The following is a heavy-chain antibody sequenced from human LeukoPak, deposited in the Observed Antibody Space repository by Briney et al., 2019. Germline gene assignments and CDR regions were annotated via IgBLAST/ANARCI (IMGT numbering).Heavy chain of an antibody. CDR1: GFTVSSDY. J-gene: IGHJ6*02. V-gene: IGHV3-53*01. Sequence: GGSLRLSCAASGFTVSSDYMSWVRQAPGKGLEWVSVIYSGGSTYYADSVKGRFTISRDNSKNTLYLQMNSLRAEDTAVYYCAGDRQLELRGLYYYYGMDVWGQGTTVTVSS. CDR3: AGDRQLELRGLYYYYGMDV. CDR2: IYSGGST. D-gene: IGHD1-7*01.